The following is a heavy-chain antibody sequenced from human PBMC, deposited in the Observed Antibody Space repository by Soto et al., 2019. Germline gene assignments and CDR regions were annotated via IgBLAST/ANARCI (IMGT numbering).Heavy chain of an antibody. CDR2: ISTYNGYT. J-gene: IGHJ5*02. D-gene: IGHD2-15*01. CDR1: GYTFISHG. V-gene: IGHV1-18*04. CDR3: ASPPLGYCDPTNCPNWFDP. Sequence: GASVKVSCKASGYTFISHGISWARQGPGQGLEWIGWISTYNGYTKYAQKFQGRVTMTADTSTTTAYMELRSLTSDDTAVYYCASPPLGYCDPTNCPNWFDPWGQGTRVTVYS.